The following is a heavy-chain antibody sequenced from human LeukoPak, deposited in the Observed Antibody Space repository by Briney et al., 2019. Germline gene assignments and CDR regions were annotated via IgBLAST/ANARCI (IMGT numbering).Heavy chain of an antibody. CDR2: ISAYNGNT. Sequence: GASVKVSCKASGYTFTGYYMHWVRQAPGQGLEWMGWISAYNGNTNYAQKLQGRVTMTTDTSTSTAYMELRSLRSDDTAVYYCARDMQGIAVAGTDYWGQGTLVTVSS. CDR3: ARDMQGIAVAGTDY. CDR1: GYTFTGYY. J-gene: IGHJ4*02. V-gene: IGHV1-18*04. D-gene: IGHD6-19*01.